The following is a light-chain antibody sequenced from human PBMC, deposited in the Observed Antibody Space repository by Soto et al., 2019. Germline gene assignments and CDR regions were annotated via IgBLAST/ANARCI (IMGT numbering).Light chain of an antibody. V-gene: IGKV3-20*01. CDR1: QSVSNDF. CDR2: GAS. J-gene: IGKJ1*01. Sequence: EIVLTQSPGILSSSPGERATLSCRARQSVSNDFLAWYQQKPGQAPRLLIYGASTRATDVPDRFGGSGSGADFNLTISRLEPEDFAGYYCQQYGSSPPRTFGQGTKVDIK. CDR3: QQYGSSPPRT.